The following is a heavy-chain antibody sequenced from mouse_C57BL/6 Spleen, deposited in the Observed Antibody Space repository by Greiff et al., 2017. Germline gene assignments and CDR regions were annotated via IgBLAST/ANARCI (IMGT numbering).Heavy chain of an antibody. CDR3: ARWGPGSRGDAY. V-gene: IGHV1-54*01. Sequence: QVQLQQSGAELVRPGTSVKVSCKASGYAFTNYLIEWVKQRPGQGLEWIGVINPGSGGTNYNEKFKGKATLTADKSSSTAYMQLSSLTSEDSAVYFCARWGPGSRGDAYWGQGTLVTVSA. D-gene: IGHD1-1*01. J-gene: IGHJ3*01. CDR1: GYAFTNYL. CDR2: INPGSGGT.